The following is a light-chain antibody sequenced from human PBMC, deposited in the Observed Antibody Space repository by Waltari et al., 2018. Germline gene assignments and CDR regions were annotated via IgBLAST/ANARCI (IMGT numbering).Light chain of an antibody. J-gene: IGKJ2*01. V-gene: IGKV2-29*02. CDR1: QSLLHHDGKTY. CDR3: QQSYSAPRT. Sequence: DIVMTQTPLSLSVIPGQPASISCKSSQSLLHHDGKTYSYWYLQRPGQSPQLLIYEVSRRFSGVPDRFSGSGSGTDFTLTISSLHPEDFATYYCQQSYSAPRTFGQGTKLEIK. CDR2: EVS.